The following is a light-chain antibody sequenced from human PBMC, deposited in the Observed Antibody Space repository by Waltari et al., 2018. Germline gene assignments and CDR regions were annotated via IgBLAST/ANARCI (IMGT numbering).Light chain of an antibody. CDR1: PPDMTTYNL. CDR3: SSFASTTTV. Sequence: QSVVTQPDFVSGSPGPSTTISCTVPPPDMTTYNLVSWYQKYPGKAPILIIYDVSARPSGISSRFSGSKSGNTASLTISGLQAEDEADYYCSSFASTTTVFGGGTKVTVL. V-gene: IGLV2-14*03. CDR2: DVS. J-gene: IGLJ3*02.